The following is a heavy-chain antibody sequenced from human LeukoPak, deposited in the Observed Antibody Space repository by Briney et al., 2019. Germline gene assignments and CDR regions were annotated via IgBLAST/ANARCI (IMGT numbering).Heavy chain of an antibody. Sequence: ASVKVSCKASRYTFSTYGITWVRQARVQELEWMGWISGHQGNTKYAQNFQGRVTMTIDTSTSTAYMGLRSLRSDDTAIYFCARSDLATITAGPFEYWGQGTLVAVSS. D-gene: IGHD5-12*01. V-gene: IGHV1-18*01. CDR3: ARSDLATITAGPFEY. CDR1: RYTFSTYG. J-gene: IGHJ4*02. CDR2: ISGHQGNT.